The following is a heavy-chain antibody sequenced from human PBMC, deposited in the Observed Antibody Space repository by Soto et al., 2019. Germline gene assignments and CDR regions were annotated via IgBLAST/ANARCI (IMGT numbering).Heavy chain of an antibody. Sequence: ASVKVSCKASGYTFTSYDINWVRQATGQGLEWMGWMNPNSGNTGYAQKFQGRVTMTRNTSISTAYMEQSSLRSEDTAVYYCARGEYNWNAGDYYYYYMDVWGKGTTVTVSS. CDR1: GYTFTSYD. CDR3: ARGEYNWNAGDYYYYYMDV. J-gene: IGHJ6*03. CDR2: MNPNSGNT. V-gene: IGHV1-8*01. D-gene: IGHD1-20*01.